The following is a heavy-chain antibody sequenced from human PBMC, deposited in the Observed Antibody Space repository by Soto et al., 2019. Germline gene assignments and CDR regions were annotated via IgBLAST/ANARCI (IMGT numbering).Heavy chain of an antibody. CDR2: INPSGGST. CDR3: ARDWSYSSSSFVGDAFDI. V-gene: IGHV1-46*01. D-gene: IGHD6-6*01. CDR1: GYTFTSYY. Sequence: VNVSCKXSGYTFTSYYMHWVRQAPGQGLEWMGIINPSGGSTSYAQKFQGRVTMTRDTSTSTVYMELSSLRSEDTAVYYCARDWSYSSSSFVGDAFDIWGQGTMVTVSS. J-gene: IGHJ3*02.